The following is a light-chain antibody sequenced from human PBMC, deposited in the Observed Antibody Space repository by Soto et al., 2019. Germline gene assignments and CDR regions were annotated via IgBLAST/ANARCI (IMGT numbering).Light chain of an antibody. CDR2: GAS. Sequence: WTPSPGTLSLSPGESAPLSCRASQSVSNNYLAWYQQKPGQAPRLLIYGASNRATGIPDRFSGSGSGTDFTLTISRLEPEDFAVYYCQQYGSSGTFGQGTKV. J-gene: IGKJ1*01. CDR1: QSVSNNY. CDR3: QQYGSSGT. V-gene: IGKV3-20*01.